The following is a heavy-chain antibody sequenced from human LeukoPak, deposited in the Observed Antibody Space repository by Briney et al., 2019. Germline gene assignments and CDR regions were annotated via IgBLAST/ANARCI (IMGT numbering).Heavy chain of an antibody. CDR2: ICSSVTTQ. D-gene: IGHD3-22*01. CDR3: AIQMTMTALVPSFDS. J-gene: IGHJ4*02. Sequence: PGGSLRLSCAASGFTFSDYYISWSRQAPGRGVEWSTFICSSVTTQYYAASVRGGFTFSTDNAKRSLYLYLNSLRDEDTAVYYCAIQMTMTALVPSFDSWGQGSQVTVSS. V-gene: IGHV3-11*04. CDR1: GFTFSDYY.